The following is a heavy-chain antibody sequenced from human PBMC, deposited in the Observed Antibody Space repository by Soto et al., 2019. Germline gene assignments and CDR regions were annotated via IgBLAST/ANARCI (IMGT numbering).Heavy chain of an antibody. CDR2: IYPGDSNT. CDR1: GYSFTNYW. CDR3: ARRGYCRSTACYTVYF. Sequence: PGESLKISCKGSGYSFTNYWIGWVRQMPGKGLEWMGIIYPGDSNTRYSPSFQGQVTISADKSISTAYLQWSSLKASDTAMYYCARRGYCRSTACYTVYFWGKGTLFTVSS. V-gene: IGHV5-51*01. D-gene: IGHD2-2*02. J-gene: IGHJ4*02.